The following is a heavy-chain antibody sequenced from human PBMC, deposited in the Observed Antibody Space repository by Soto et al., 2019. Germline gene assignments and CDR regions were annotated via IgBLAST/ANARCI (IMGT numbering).Heavy chain of an antibody. J-gene: IGHJ4*02. D-gene: IGHD1-26*01. CDR2: INAGNGNT. CDR1: GYTFTSYA. Sequence: ASVKVSCKASGYTFTSYAMHWVRQAPGQRLEWMGWINAGNGNTKYSQKFQGRVTITRDTSASTAYMELSSLRSEDTVVYYCARDDSGFSGSHYIDYFNYWGQGALVTVSS. V-gene: IGHV1-3*01. CDR3: ARDDSGFSGSHYIDYFNY.